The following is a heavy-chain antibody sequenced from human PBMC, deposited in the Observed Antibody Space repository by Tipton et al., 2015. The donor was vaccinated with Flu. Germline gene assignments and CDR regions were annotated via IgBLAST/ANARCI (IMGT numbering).Heavy chain of an antibody. CDR2: IYASGST. J-gene: IGHJ5*02. CDR3: ARDYGDFNWFDP. V-gene: IGHV4-61*02. Sequence: TLSLTCSVSGDSISSSSYYWSWIRQPAGKGLEWIGRIYASGSTSYNPSLKSRVTLSLDTSKNQFSLRLSSVTAADTAVYFCARDYGDFNWFDPWGQGTLVTVSS. CDR1: GDSISSSSYY. D-gene: IGHD4-17*01.